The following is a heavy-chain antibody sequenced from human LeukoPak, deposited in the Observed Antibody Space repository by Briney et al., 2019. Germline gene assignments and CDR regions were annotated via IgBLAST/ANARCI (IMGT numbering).Heavy chain of an antibody. CDR3: ARGPRYCSGGSRYRYGMDV. Sequence: GGSLRLSCAASGFTYSDYYMSWIRQAPGKGLEWVSYISSSGSTIYYADSVKGRFTISRDNAKNSLYLQMNSLRAEDTAVYYCARGPRYCSGGSRYRYGMDVWGQGTTVTVSS. D-gene: IGHD2-15*01. CDR1: GFTYSDYY. J-gene: IGHJ6*02. V-gene: IGHV3-11*01. CDR2: ISSSGSTI.